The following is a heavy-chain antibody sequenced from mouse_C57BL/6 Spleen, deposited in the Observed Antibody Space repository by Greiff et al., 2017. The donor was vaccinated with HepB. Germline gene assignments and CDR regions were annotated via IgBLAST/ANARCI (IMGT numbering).Heavy chain of an antibody. CDR3: TRDRGYSNYNWYFDV. V-gene: IGHV5-9-1*02. Sequence: EVQVVESGEGLVKPGGSLKLSCAASGFTFSSYAMSWVRQTPEKRLEWVAYISSGGDYIYYADTVKGRFTISRDNARNTLYLQMSSLKSEDTAMYYCTRDRGYSNYNWYFDVWGTGTTVTVSS. J-gene: IGHJ1*03. D-gene: IGHD2-5*01. CDR1: GFTFSSYA. CDR2: ISSGGDYI.